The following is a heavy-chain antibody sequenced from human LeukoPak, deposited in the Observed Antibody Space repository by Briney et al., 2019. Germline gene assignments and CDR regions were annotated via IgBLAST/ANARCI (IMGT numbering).Heavy chain of an antibody. V-gene: IGHV3-21*06. J-gene: IGHJ4*02. D-gene: IGHD6-13*01. Sequence: GGSLRLSCGASGFNLKTYSMTWVRQAPGKGLEWVSSISSTSTFLYYADSVKGRFTVSRDNADHTVFLQLTSLRAEDMGVYYCTRGGYSSSWYPAFEYWGQGTQVTVSS. CDR3: TRGGYSSSWYPAFEY. CDR2: ISSTSTFL. CDR1: GFNLKTYS.